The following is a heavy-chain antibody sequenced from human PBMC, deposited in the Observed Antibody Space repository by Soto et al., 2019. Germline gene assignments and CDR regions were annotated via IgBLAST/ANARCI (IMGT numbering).Heavy chain of an antibody. CDR2: ISASGDTV. CDR1: GLPSTGFE. V-gene: IGHV3-48*03. D-gene: IGHD3-10*01. Sequence: GGSLRLSCVASGLPSTGFEMTWVRQAPGKGLEWISYISASGDTVYYADSVKGRFTISRDNAKNALYLQMTSLRADDTAVYYCTRGPRPTSIGTGAFWGQGTLVTVSS. CDR3: TRGPRPTSIGTGAF. J-gene: IGHJ4*02.